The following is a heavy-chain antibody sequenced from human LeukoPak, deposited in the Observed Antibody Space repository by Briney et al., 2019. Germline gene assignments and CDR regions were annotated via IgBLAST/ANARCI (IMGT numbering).Heavy chain of an antibody. CDR2: ISSSSSYI. V-gene: IGHV3-21*01. CDR3: ARYYDSSGYYPYYFDY. CDR1: GFTFSSYE. J-gene: IGHJ4*02. Sequence: GGSLRLSCAASGFTFSSYEMNWVRQAPGKGLGWVSSISSSSSYIYYADSVKGRFTISRDNAKNSLYLQMNSLRAEDTAVYYCARYYDSSGYYPYYFDYWGQGTLVTVSS. D-gene: IGHD3-22*01.